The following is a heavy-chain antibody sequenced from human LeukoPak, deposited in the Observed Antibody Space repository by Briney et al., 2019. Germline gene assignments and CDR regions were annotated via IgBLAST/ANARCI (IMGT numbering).Heavy chain of an antibody. J-gene: IGHJ6*03. CDR3: ARAPTEEYSSSSGPTDYYYYMDV. D-gene: IGHD6-6*01. CDR1: GFTFSSYA. V-gene: IGHV3-21*01. Sequence: GGSLRLSCAASGFTFSSYAMHWVRQAPGKGLEWVSSISSSSSYIYYADSVKGRFTISRDNAKNSLYLQMNSLRAEDTAVYYCARAPTEEYSSSSGPTDYYYYMDVWGKGTTVTVSS. CDR2: ISSSSSYI.